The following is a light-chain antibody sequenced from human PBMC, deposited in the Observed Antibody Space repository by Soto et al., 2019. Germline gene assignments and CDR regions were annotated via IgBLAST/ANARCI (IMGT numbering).Light chain of an antibody. CDR1: SFTVGSNT. Sequence: SALTQPPSASGTPGQTVTISRSGRSFTVGSNTENWYQQLPGTGPKLLIYSNNQRPSGGPDPSSGSTSGTSASLPTSGLQFEDEADYYCAAWDDSMTGRVYGTGTKVTVL. CDR3: AAWDDSMTGRV. CDR2: SNN. V-gene: IGLV1-44*01. J-gene: IGLJ1*01.